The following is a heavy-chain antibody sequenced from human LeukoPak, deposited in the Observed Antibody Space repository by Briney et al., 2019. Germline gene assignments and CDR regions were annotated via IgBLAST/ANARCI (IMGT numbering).Heavy chain of an antibody. V-gene: IGHV3-74*01. CDR3: APFSGPVVSGGEFGY. Sequence: PPGGSLRLSCSASGFTFSNYAMHWVRQAPGKGLVWVSRINSGGSSTSYADSVKGRFTISRDNAKNTLYLQMNSLRAEDTAVYYCAPFSGPVVSGGEFGYWGQGTLVTVSS. CDR2: INSGGSST. D-gene: IGHD3-16*01. J-gene: IGHJ4*02. CDR1: GFTFSNYA.